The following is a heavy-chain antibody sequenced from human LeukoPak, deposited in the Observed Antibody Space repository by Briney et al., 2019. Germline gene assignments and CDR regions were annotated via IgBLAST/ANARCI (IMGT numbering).Heavy chain of an antibody. CDR2: IYYSGST. Sequence: SETLSLTCTVSGGSISSYYWSWIRQPPGKGLEWIGYIYYSGSTNYNPSLKSRVTISVDTSKNQFSLKLSSVTAADTAVYYCASGASSPTDYWGQGTLVTVSS. D-gene: IGHD6-13*01. V-gene: IGHV4-59*01. CDR1: GGSISSYY. CDR3: ASGASSPTDY. J-gene: IGHJ4*02.